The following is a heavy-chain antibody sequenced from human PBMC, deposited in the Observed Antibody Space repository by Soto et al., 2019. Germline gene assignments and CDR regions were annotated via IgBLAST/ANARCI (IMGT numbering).Heavy chain of an antibody. CDR3: ANQRGSGYDSRGY. J-gene: IGHJ4*02. CDR2: IKQDGSEK. D-gene: IGHD5-12*01. Sequence: GGSLRLSCAASGFTFSSYWMSWVRQAPGKGLEWVANIKQDGSEKYYVDSVKGRFTISRDNAKNSLYLQMNSLRAEDTAVYYCANQRGSGYDSRGYWGQGTLVTVSS. CDR1: GFTFSSYW. V-gene: IGHV3-7*05.